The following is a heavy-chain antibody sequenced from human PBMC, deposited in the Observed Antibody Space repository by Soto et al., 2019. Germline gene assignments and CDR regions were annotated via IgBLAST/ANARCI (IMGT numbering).Heavy chain of an antibody. CDR1: GYTFTGYY. J-gene: IGHJ3*02. CDR3: ARVSSAVAATNAFDI. V-gene: IGHV1-2*02. Sequence: ASVKVSCKASGYTFTGYYMHWVRQAPGQGLEWMGWINPNSGGTNYAQKFQGRVTMTRDTSISTAYMELSRLRSDDTAVYYCARVSSAVAATNAFDIWGQGTMVTVSS. CDR2: INPNSGGT. D-gene: IGHD6-19*01.